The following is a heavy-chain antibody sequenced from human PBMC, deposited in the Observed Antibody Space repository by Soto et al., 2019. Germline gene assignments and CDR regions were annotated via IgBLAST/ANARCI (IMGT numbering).Heavy chain of an antibody. Sequence: EAQLLESGGGSVQPGGSLRLSCAASGFTFSSHGMSWIRQAPGKGLEWISGLSRGGGSTYYVDSEKGRFTISRDNAKNSLDLIMKSLRVEDTALYYCARDGQYRTDGFDIWGQGTMVTVSS. CDR1: GFTFSSHG. V-gene: IGHV3-23*01. CDR3: ARDGQYRTDGFDI. CDR2: LSRGGGST. D-gene: IGHD5-12*01. J-gene: IGHJ3*02.